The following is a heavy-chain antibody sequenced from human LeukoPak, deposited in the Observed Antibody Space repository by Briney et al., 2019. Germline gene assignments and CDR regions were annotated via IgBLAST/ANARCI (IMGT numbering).Heavy chain of an antibody. D-gene: IGHD3-3*01. Sequence: SETLSLTCTVSGGSISSSSYYWGWIRQPPGKGLEWIGSIYYSGSTYYNPSLKSRVTISVDTSKNQFSLKLSSVTAADTAVYYCASVCMAGYDFWSGYPPGAFDIWGQGTMVTVSS. CDR2: IYYSGST. J-gene: IGHJ3*02. CDR3: ASVCMAGYDFWSGYPPGAFDI. CDR1: GGSISSSSYY. V-gene: IGHV4-39*01.